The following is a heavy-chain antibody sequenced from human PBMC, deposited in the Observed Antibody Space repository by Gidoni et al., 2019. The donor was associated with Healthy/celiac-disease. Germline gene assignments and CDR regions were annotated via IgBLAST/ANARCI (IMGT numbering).Heavy chain of an antibody. V-gene: IGHV3-21*01. Sequence: EVQLVESGGGLVKPGGSLRLSCAPSGFTFSSYSMNWVRQAPGKGLGWVSSISSTSNYIYYADSVKGRFTISRDNAKNSLYLQMISLRAEDTAVYYCARDLDCGGDCLNFDYWGQGTLVTVSS. CDR3: ARDLDCGGDCLNFDY. CDR1: GFTFSSYS. CDR2: ISSTSNYI. J-gene: IGHJ4*02. D-gene: IGHD2-21*02.